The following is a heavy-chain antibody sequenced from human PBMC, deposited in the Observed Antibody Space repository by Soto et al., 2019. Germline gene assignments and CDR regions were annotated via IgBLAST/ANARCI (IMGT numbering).Heavy chain of an antibody. V-gene: IGHV3-15*01. Sequence: RLSCGASGFTFSDAWMGWVRQAPGKGLDWVGRIKNQIDGGTRDYAAPVKDRFIISRDASKNTLFLQMNSLKTEDTAVYYCTTGAREAWPRGSWGQGNLVTFSS. CDR2: IKNQIDGGTR. D-gene: IGHD1-26*01. CDR3: TTGAREAWPRGS. J-gene: IGHJ5*02. CDR1: GFTFSDAW.